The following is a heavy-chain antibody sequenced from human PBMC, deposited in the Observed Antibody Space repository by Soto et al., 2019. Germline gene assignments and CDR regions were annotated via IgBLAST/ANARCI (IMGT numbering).Heavy chain of an antibody. D-gene: IGHD1-1*01. CDR3: ALRRRNSSMYYFDD. Sequence: ASVKVSCKASGYTFTGYYMHWVRQAPGQGLEWMGWINPNSGGTNYAQKFQGRVTMTRDTSISTAYMELSRLRSDDTAVYYCALRRRNSSMYYFDDWGHGTLVTVSS. CDR1: GYTFTGYY. J-gene: IGHJ4*01. V-gene: IGHV1-2*02. CDR2: INPNSGGT.